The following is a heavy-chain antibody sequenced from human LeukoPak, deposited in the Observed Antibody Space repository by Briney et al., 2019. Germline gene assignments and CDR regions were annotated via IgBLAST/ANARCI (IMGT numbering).Heavy chain of an antibody. CDR3: ARDRDGYNPFDY. CDR2: INHSGST. D-gene: IGHD5-24*01. V-gene: IGHV4-34*01. J-gene: IGHJ4*02. CDR1: GGSFSGYY. Sequence: SETLSLTCAVYGGSFSGYYWSWIRQPPGKGLEWIGEINHSGSTNYNPSLKSRVTISVDTSKNQFSLKLSSVTAADTAVYYCARDRDGYNPFDYWGQGTLVTVSS.